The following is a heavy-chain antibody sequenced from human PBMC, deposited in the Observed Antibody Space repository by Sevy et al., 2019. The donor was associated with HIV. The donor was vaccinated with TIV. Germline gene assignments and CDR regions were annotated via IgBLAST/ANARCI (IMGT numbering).Heavy chain of an antibody. Sequence: GGSLRVSCAASGFTFSSYGMNWVRQAPGKGLEWVSGISGTGGSTYYADSVKGRYTISRDNSKNTFYLQMSSLRAEDTAVYFCARDFRMSGGVIVGDYWGQGTLVTVSS. CDR1: GFTFSSYG. CDR3: ARDFRMSGGVIVGDY. D-gene: IGHD3-16*02. CDR2: ISGTGGST. J-gene: IGHJ4*02. V-gene: IGHV3-23*01.